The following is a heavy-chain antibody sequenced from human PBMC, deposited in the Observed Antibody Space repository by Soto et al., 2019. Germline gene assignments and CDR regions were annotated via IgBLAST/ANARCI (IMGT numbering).Heavy chain of an antibody. J-gene: IGHJ4*02. V-gene: IGHV3-74*03. D-gene: IGHD5-18*01. CDR1: GFTFSRFW. CDR2: IYSDGSGP. Sequence: QPGGSLRLSCAASGFTFSRFWMHWVRQVPGKGLVWVSRIYSDGSGPMYADSVKGRFTISRDNAKSTLYLQMNSLRAEDTAVYYCATLNSFGSDYWGQGTLVTVSS. CDR3: ATLNSFGSDY.